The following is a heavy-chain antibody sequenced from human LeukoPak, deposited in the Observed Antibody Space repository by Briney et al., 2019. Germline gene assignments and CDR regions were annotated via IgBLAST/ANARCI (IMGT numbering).Heavy chain of an antibody. CDR3: ARDRSSSAITFDP. J-gene: IGHJ5*02. CDR2: IYHSGST. CDR1: GGSISSGYY. Sequence: PSETLSLTCTVSGGSISSGYYWGWIRQPPGKGLEWIGSIYHSGSTYYNPSLKSRVTISVDTSKNQFSLKLSSVTAADTALYYCARDRSSSAITFDPWGQGTLVTVSS. V-gene: IGHV4-38-2*02. D-gene: IGHD6-6*01.